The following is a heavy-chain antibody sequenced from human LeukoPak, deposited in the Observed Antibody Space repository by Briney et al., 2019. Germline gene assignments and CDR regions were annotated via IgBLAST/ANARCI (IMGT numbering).Heavy chain of an antibody. CDR1: AGTFSSYA. J-gene: IGHJ4*02. D-gene: IGHD2-15*01. CDR3: ARYCSGGSCPFDY. V-gene: IGHV1-69*13. CDR2: IIPIFGTA. Sequence: SVTVSCKASAGTFSSYAISWVRQAPGQGLEWMGGIIPIFGTANYAQKFQGRVTITADESTSTAYMELSSLRSEDTAVYYCARYCSGGSCPFDYWGQGTLVTVSS.